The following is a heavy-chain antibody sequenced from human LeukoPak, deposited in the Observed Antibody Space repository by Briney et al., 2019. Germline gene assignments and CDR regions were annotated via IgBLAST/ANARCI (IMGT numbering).Heavy chain of an antibody. Sequence: GGSLRLSCFASGFSFSIYWMHWVRQAPGKGLVWVSRIASDGSTTNYADSVEGRFTISRDNAKNTLFLQMNSLRAGDTAVYYCARGWEQQGVGAFHVWGQGTMVTVSS. J-gene: IGHJ3*01. CDR1: GFSFSIYW. D-gene: IGHD1/OR15-1a*01. V-gene: IGHV3-74*01. CDR3: ARGWEQQGVGAFHV. CDR2: IASDGSTT.